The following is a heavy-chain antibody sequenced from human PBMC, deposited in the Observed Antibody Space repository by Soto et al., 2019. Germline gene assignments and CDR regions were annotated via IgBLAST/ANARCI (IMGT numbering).Heavy chain of an antibody. Sequence: ASVKVSCKASGYTFTSYAMHWVRQAPGQRLEWMGWINAGNGNTKYSQKFQGRVTITRDTSASTAYMELSSLRSEDTAVYYCARDNMVRGVLRRDSYWFEPWGQGTLVTVSS. CDR3: ARDNMVRGVLRRDSYWFEP. CDR2: INAGNGNT. D-gene: IGHD3-10*01. J-gene: IGHJ5*02. CDR1: GYTFTSYA. V-gene: IGHV1-3*01.